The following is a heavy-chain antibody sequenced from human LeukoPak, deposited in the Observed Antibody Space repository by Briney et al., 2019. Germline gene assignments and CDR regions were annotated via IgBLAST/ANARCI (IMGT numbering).Heavy chain of an antibody. J-gene: IGHJ5*02. CDR1: GDSISGYY. CDR2: IYYSGST. V-gene: IGHV4-59*01. D-gene: IGHD6-13*01. CDR3: ARRIAVAGTVWFDP. Sequence: PSETLFLTCTVSGDSISGYYWSWIRRPPGKGLEWIGHIYYSGSTNNNPSLKSRVTISVDTSKNQFSLKLNSVTAADTAVYYCARRIAVAGTVWFDPWGQGTLVTVSS.